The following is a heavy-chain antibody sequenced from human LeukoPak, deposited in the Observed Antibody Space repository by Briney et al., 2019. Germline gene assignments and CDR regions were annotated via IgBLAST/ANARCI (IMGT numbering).Heavy chain of an antibody. V-gene: IGHV3-48*04. CDR3: ARDGAYCGGDCRTFDI. CDR1: GFTFSSYS. CDR2: ISSFSGTI. Sequence: GGSLRLSCAASGFTFSSYSMNWVRQAPGKGLEWVSYISSFSGTIYYADSVKGRFTISRDNAKNSLYLQMNSLGLEDTAVYYCARDGAYCGGDCRTFDIWGHGTMVTVSS. J-gene: IGHJ3*02. D-gene: IGHD2-21*02.